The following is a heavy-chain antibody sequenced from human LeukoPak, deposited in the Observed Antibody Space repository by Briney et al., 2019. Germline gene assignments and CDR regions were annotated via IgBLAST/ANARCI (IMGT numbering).Heavy chain of an antibody. D-gene: IGHD5-24*01. J-gene: IGHJ4*02. CDR1: GYTFTSYD. Sequence: ASVKVSCKASGYTFTSYDINWVRQATGQGLEWMGWMNPNSGNTGYAQKFQGRVTMTRSTSISTAYMELSSLRSEDTAVYYCARDVEMATEVFDYWGQGTLVTVSS. CDR3: ARDVEMATEVFDY. CDR2: MNPNSGNT. V-gene: IGHV1-8*01.